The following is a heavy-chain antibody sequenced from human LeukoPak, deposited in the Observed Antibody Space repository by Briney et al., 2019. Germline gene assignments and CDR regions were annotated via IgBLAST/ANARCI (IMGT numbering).Heavy chain of an antibody. CDR3: SRDSGMAQRDCYGCATDY. V-gene: IGHV1-18*01. D-gene: IGHD2-21*02. J-gene: IGHJ4*02. CDR2: ISAYNGNT. Sequence: ASVKVSCKASGYTFTSYGISWVRQAPGQGLEWMGWISAYNGNTDYAQKLQGRVTMTTDTSKSTAYMELRSLRSDDTAVYYCSRDSGMAQRDCYGCATDYWGQGTLVTVSS. CDR1: GYTFTSYG.